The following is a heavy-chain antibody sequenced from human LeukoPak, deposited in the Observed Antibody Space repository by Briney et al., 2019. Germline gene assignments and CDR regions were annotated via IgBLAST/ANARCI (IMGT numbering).Heavy chain of an antibody. D-gene: IGHD1-14*01. CDR2: IIDTGDT. CDR3: AKDYPRSKGEPATFFDF. V-gene: IGHV3-23*01. J-gene: IGHJ4*02. CDR1: GFTLSSHA. Sequence: PGGSLRLSCAASGFTLSSHAVSWVRQAPGKGLEWVSAIIDTGDTYYADSVKGWFTISKDNSKNTLYLQMNSLRAEDTALYYCAKDYPRSKGEPATFFDFWGQGTLVTVSS.